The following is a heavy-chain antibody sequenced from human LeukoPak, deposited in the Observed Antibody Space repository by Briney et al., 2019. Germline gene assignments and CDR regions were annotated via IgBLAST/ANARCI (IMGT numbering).Heavy chain of an antibody. CDR3: AKGAVTVTSGLDY. J-gene: IGHJ4*02. Sequence: GGSLRLSCAASGFTFSSYGMHWVRQAPGKGLEGVAFIRYDGSNKYYADSVKGRFTISRDNSKNTLYLQMNSLRAENTALYYCAKGAVTVTSGLDYWGQGTLVTVSS. CDR1: GFTFSSYG. D-gene: IGHD4-17*01. V-gene: IGHV3-30*02. CDR2: IRYDGSNK.